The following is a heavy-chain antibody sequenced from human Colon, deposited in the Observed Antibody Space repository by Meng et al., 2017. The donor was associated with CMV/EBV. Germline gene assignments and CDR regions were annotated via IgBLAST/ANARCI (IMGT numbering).Heavy chain of an antibody. D-gene: IGHD3-16*02. CDR1: GFSFSRYS. Sequence: GESLKISCAASGFSFSRYSMNWLRQAPGKGLEWVSSIGSSGGGIYYPDSVKGRFTISRDNARNALYLEMSSLRAEDTAVYYCTRDRLEGDFSCPGFWGQGTLVTVSS. CDR2: IGSSGGGI. J-gene: IGHJ4*02. V-gene: IGHV3-21*01. CDR3: TRDRLEGDFSCPGF.